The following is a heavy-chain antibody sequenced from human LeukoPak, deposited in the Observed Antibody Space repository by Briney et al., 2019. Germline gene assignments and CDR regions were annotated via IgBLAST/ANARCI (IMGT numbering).Heavy chain of an antibody. J-gene: IGHJ4*02. CDR3: ARGFLEYQLPPYFDY. Sequence: PSETLSLTCTVSGGSISSYYWSWIRQPPGKGLEWIGYIYYSGSTNYNPSLKSRVTISVDTSKNQFSLKLSSVTAADTAVYYCARGFLEYQLPPYFDYWGQGTLVTVSS. V-gene: IGHV4-59*01. D-gene: IGHD2-2*01. CDR1: GGSISSYY. CDR2: IYYSGST.